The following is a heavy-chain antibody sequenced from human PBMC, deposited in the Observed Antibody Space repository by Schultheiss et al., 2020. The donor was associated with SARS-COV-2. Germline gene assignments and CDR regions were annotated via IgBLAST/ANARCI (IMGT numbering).Heavy chain of an antibody. Sequence: SETLSLTCAVYGGSFSGYYWSWIRQPAGKGLEWIGSIYYSGSTNYNPSLKSRVTMSVDTSKNQFSLKLSSVTAADTAVYYCARTEAVAGTRYYYGMDVWGQGTTVTVSS. CDR2: IYYSGST. CDR3: ARTEAVAGTRYYYGMDV. CDR1: GGSFSGYY. J-gene: IGHJ6*02. V-gene: IGHV4-34*01. D-gene: IGHD6-13*01.